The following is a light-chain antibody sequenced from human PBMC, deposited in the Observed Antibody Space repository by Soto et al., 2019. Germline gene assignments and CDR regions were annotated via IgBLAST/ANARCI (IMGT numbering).Light chain of an antibody. CDR2: GAS. CDR3: QQYGTSPPST. Sequence: EIVLTQSPGTLSLSPGERATLSCRASQSVSSSYLAWYQQKPGQAPRLLINGASSRATGIPDRFSGSGSGTDFTLTISRLEPEDFAVYYCQQYGTSPPSTFGQGTRLEMK. V-gene: IGKV3-20*01. J-gene: IGKJ5*01. CDR1: QSVSSSY.